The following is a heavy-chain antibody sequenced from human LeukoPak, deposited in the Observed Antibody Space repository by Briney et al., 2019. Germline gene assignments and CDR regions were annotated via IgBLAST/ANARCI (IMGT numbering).Heavy chain of an antibody. CDR3: ARDREDIVVVFDP. J-gene: IGHJ5*02. Sequence: ASVKVSCTASGYTFTGYYMHWVRQAPGQGLEWMGWINPNSGGTNYAQKFQGRVTMTRDTSISTAYMELSRLRSDDTAVYYCARDREDIVVVFDPWGQGTLVTVSS. D-gene: IGHD2-15*01. V-gene: IGHV1-2*02. CDR1: GYTFTGYY. CDR2: INPNSGGT.